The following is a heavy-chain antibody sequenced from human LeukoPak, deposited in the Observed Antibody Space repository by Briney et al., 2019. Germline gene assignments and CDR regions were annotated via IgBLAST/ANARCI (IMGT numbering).Heavy chain of an antibody. Sequence: SETLSLTCAVYGGSFSGYYWSWIRQPPGKGLEWIGEINHSGSTNYNPPLKSRVTISVDTSKNQFSLKLSSVTAADTAVYYCASNHMVRGVRRPFDYWGQGTLVTVSS. CDR2: INHSGST. CDR3: ASNHMVRGVRRPFDY. V-gene: IGHV4-34*01. J-gene: IGHJ4*02. D-gene: IGHD3-10*01. CDR1: GGSFSGYY.